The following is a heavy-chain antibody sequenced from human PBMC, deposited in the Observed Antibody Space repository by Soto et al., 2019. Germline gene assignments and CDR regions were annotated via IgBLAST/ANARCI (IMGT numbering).Heavy chain of an antibody. J-gene: IGHJ4*02. V-gene: IGHV4-39*01. CDR2: IYYSGST. D-gene: IGHD5-12*01. CDR1: GGSISSSSYY. Sequence: PSETLSLTCTVSGGSISSSSYYWGWIRQPPGKGLEWIGSIYYSGSTYYNPSLKSRVTISVDTSKNQFSLKLSSVTAADTAVYYCARASYDTPFDYWGQGTLVTAPQ. CDR3: ARASYDTPFDY.